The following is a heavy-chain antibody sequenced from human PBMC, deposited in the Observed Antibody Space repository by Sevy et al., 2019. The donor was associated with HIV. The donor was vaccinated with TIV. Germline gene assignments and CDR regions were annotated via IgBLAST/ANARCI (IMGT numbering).Heavy chain of an antibody. CDR2: IYYSGST. CDR3: ARQGSPDDFWSGYYTGPDWFDP. V-gene: IGHV4-39*01. D-gene: IGHD3-3*01. J-gene: IGHJ5*02. CDR1: GGSISSSSYY. Sequence: SETLSLTCTVSGGSISSSSYYWGWIRQPPGKGLEWIGSIYYSGSTYYNPSLKSRVTISVDTSKNQFPLKLSSVTAADTAVYYCARQGSPDDFWSGYYTGPDWFDPWGQGTLVTVSS.